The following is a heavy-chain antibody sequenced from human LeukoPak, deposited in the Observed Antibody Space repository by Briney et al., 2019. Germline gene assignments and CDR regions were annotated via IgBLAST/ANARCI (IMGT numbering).Heavy chain of an antibody. CDR1: GFAVSSNY. CDR3: ARRVIYGDYNDY. J-gene: IGHJ4*02. CDR2: IYSGGST. Sequence: PGGSLRLSCAASGFAVSSNYMSWVRQAPGKGLEWVAVIYSGGSTNYADSVKGRFTISRDNAKNSLYLQMNSLRAEDTAVYYCARRVIYGDYNDYWGQGTLVTVSS. D-gene: IGHD4-17*01. V-gene: IGHV3-66*01.